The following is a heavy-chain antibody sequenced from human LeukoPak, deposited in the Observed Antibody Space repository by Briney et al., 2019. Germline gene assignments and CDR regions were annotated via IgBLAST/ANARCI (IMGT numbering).Heavy chain of an antibody. J-gene: IGHJ4*02. CDR1: GGSIASNY. V-gene: IGHV4-59*08. D-gene: IGHD6-19*01. CDR3: AKYGNSGWVIDS. CDR2: IYYTGGT. Sequence: PSETLSLTCTVSGGSIASNYWTWIRQPPGKGLEYIGYIYYTGGTNYNPSLKSRVTISVDASKNQFSLRLTSVTAADTAVYFCAKYGNSGWVIDSWGQGTLVTVSS.